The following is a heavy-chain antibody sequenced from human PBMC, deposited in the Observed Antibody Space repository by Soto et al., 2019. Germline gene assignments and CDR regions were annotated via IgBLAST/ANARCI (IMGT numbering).Heavy chain of an antibody. Sequence: GASLKISCAASGFTFSSYAMSWVRQAPGKGLEWVSAISGSGGSTYYADSVKGRFTISRDNSKNTLYLQMNSLRAEDTAVYYCAKDFPRITIFGVLISTLAFGICRQGTRVAVSS. CDR2: ISGSGGST. CDR1: GFTFSSYA. V-gene: IGHV3-23*01. J-gene: IGHJ3*02. CDR3: AKDFPRITIFGVLISTLAFGI. D-gene: IGHD3-3*01.